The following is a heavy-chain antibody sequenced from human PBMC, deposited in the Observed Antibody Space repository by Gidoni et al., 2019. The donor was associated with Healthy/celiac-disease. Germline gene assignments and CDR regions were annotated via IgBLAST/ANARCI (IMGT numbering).Heavy chain of an antibody. CDR1: GYTFTSYG. D-gene: IGHD3-3*01. V-gene: IGHV1-18*01. Sequence: QVQLVQSGAEVKKPGASVTVSCKASGYTFTSYGISWVRQAPGQGREWMGWISAYNGNTNYAQKLQGRVTMTTDTSTSTAYMELRSLRSDDTAVYYCARDARSITIFGVAENWFDPWGQGTLVTVSS. CDR2: ISAYNGNT. CDR3: ARDARSITIFGVAENWFDP. J-gene: IGHJ5*02.